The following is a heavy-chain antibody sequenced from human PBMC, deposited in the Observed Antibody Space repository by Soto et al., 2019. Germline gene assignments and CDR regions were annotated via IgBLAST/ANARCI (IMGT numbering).Heavy chain of an antibody. CDR2: MGGSGRST. V-gene: IGHV3-23*01. Sequence: EVQLLESGGGLVQPGGSLRLSCAASGFTFSSYAMSWVRQAPGKGLEWVSTMGGSGRSTYDADSVKGRFTISRDNSKNTLFLQMNSLRAEDTGVYYGAKDYYGSGSYYNGLAVWGQGTTVTVSS. J-gene: IGHJ6*02. CDR1: GFTFSSYA. CDR3: AKDYYGSGSYYNGLAV. D-gene: IGHD3-10*01.